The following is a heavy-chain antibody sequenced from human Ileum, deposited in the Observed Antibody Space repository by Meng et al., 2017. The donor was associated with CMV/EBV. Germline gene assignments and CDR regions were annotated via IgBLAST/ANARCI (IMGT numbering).Heavy chain of an antibody. CDR2: ISNDGSNK. CDR3: VKDRGVPYYESLTGYSYFDY. J-gene: IGHJ4*02. V-gene: IGHV3-30*02. CDR1: TYG. D-gene: IGHD3-9*01. Sequence: TYGMHGVRQAPGKGLEWVTFISNDGSNKYYGDSVKGRFTISRDNSKNTLYLQMNSLRAEDTSVYYCVKDRGVPYYESLTGYSYFDYWGQGALVTVSS.